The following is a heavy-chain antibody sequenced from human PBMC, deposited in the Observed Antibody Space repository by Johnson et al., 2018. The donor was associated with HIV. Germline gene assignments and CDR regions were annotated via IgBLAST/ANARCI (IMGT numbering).Heavy chain of an antibody. V-gene: IGHV3-11*04. CDR2: ISSNGSTI. D-gene: IGHD3-22*01. J-gene: IGHJ3*02. CDR3: ARGDYYDSSGYFSDAFDI. Sequence: QEQLVESGGGLVKPGGSLRLSCAASGFTFSDYYMNWIRQAPGKGLEWVSYISSNGSTIYYADSVKGRFTFSRDNAKNSLYLQMNSLRAEDTAKYYCARGDYYDSSGYFSDAFDIWGQGTMVTVSS. CDR1: GFTFSDYY.